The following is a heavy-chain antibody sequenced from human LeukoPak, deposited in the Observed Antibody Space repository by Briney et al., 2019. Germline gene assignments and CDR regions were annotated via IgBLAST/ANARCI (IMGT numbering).Heavy chain of an antibody. D-gene: IGHD3-22*01. V-gene: IGHV3-23*01. Sequence: PGGSLRLSCAASGFTFSSYSMSWVRQAPGKGLEWVSTISAFDASTYYADSVKGRFTISRDNSKNALYLQMNSLRAEDTAVFYCAKADSSGTYYYGMDVWGPGTTVTVSS. J-gene: IGHJ6*02. CDR2: ISAFDAST. CDR3: AKADSSGTYYYGMDV. CDR1: GFTFSSYS.